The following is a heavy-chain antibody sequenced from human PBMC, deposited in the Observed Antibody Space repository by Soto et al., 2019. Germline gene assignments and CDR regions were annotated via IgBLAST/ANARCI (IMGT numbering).Heavy chain of an antibody. CDR2: VHYSGST. D-gene: IGHD2-2*03. CDR3: ARDQLGYCSSTSCYGGLDP. J-gene: IGHJ5*02. CDR1: GGSISSYY. V-gene: IGHV4-59*01. Sequence: SETLSLTCAVSGGSISSYYWSWVRQPPGKGLEWIGYVHYSGSTNYNPSLKSRATISIDTSKNQFSLRLRSVTAADTAVYYCARDQLGYCSSTSCYGGLDPWGQGTLVTVSS.